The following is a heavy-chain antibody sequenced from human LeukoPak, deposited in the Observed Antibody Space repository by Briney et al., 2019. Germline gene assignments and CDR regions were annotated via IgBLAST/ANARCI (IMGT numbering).Heavy chain of an antibody. CDR2: VYYSGST. CDR1: GGSISSSSYY. J-gene: IGHJ5*02. V-gene: IGHV4-39*07. D-gene: IGHD6-13*01. Sequence: SETLSLTCTVSGGSISSSSYYWGWLRQPPGKGLEWIGSVYYSGSTYYNPYLKSRVTISVDTSKNQFSLKLSSVTAADTAVYYCARSYSSSWYSPSGWFDPWGQGTLVNVSS. CDR3: ARSYSSSWYSPSGWFDP.